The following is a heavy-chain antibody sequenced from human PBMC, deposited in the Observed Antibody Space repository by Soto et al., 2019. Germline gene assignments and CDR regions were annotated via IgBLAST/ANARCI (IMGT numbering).Heavy chain of an antibody. CDR3: VRASPYYDGREFFDF. Sequence: PGGSLRLSCTASGFTFITYRMNWVRQAPGKGLEWVSSISGTITDISFSDSLKDRFTISRDNANNAVYLHMNNLRVEDSAVYFCVRASPYYDGREFFDFWGQGVPVTVSS. V-gene: IGHV3-21*01. J-gene: IGHJ4*02. CDR1: GFTFITYR. CDR2: ISGTITDI. D-gene: IGHD3-16*01.